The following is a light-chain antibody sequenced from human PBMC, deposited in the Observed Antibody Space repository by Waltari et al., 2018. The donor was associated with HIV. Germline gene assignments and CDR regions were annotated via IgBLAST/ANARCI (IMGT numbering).Light chain of an antibody. Sequence: QSALTQPRSVSKSLGQTVTISCTGNSSNNGEYSYVSWYRQYTRRAPKLIIFDVNKRPSGVPSRFSGSQSGNTASLTISGLRADDEADYYCCSYVGTNSWVFGGGTRLTVL. V-gene: IGLV2-11*01. CDR3: CSYVGTNSWV. J-gene: IGLJ3*02. CDR1: SSNNGEYSY. CDR2: DVN.